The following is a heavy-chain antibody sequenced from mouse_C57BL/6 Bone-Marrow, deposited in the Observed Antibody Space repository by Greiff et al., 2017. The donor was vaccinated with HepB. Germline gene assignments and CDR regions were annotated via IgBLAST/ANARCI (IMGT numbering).Heavy chain of an antibody. J-gene: IGHJ1*03. CDR1: GIDFSRYW. CDR2: INPDSSTI. Sequence: CEASGIDFSRYWMSWVRRAPGKGLEWIGEINPDSSTINYAPSLKDKFIISRDNAKNTLYLQMSKVRSEDTALYYCARRDYYGSRGYFDVWGTGTTVTVSS. CDR3: ARRDYYGSRGYFDV. D-gene: IGHD1-1*01. V-gene: IGHV4-1*01.